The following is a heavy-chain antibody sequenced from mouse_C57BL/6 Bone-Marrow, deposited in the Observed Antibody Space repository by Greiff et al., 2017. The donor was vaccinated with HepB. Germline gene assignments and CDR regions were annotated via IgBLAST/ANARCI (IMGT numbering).Heavy chain of an antibody. CDR3: TREGYYSNPYYAMDY. D-gene: IGHD2-12*01. V-gene: IGHV5-9-1*02. CDR2: ISSGGDYI. J-gene: IGHJ4*01. Sequence: DVKLVESGEGLVKPGGSLKLSCAASGFTFSSYAMSWVRQTPEKRLEWVAYISSGGDYIYYADTVKGRFTISRDNARNTLYLQMSSLKSEDTAMYYGTREGYYSNPYYAMDYWGQGTSVTVSS. CDR1: GFTFSSYA.